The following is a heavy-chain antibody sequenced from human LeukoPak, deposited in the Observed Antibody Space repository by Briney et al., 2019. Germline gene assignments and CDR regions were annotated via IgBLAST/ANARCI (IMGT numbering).Heavy chain of an antibody. CDR2: IYYSGST. CDR1: GGSISSSSYY. J-gene: IGHJ2*01. V-gene: IGHV4-39*01. CDR3: ARHKYCSSTSCYAGGFYFDL. Sequence: SETLSLTCTVSGGSISSSSYYWGWIRQPPGKGLEWIGTIYYSGSTYSNPSLQSRVTISVDTSKNQFSLKLSSVTAADTAVYYCARHKYCSSTSCYAGGFYFDLWGRGTLVTVSS. D-gene: IGHD2-2*01.